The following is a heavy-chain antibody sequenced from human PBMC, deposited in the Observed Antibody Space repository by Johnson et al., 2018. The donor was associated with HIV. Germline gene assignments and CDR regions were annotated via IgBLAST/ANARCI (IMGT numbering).Heavy chain of an antibody. Sequence: VQVVESGGGLVQPGRSLRLSCAASGFTFSSYWMHWVRQAPGKGLVWVSRISSDGSSTSYADSVKGRFTISRDNAKNTMFVQMNSLRADDTAVYYCARVAADSSGYYRDAFDMWGQGTLVTVSS. CDR2: ISSDGSST. CDR3: ARVAADSSGYYRDAFDM. J-gene: IGHJ3*02. D-gene: IGHD3-22*01. CDR1: GFTFSSYW. V-gene: IGHV3-74*02.